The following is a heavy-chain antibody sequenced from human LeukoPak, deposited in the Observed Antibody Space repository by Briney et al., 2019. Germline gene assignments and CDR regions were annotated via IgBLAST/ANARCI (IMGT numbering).Heavy chain of an antibody. Sequence: KPSETLSLTCTVSGASVSGDPYYWGWIRQPPGKGLEWIGNIYYSGSTYYNASLQSRVTISIETSKNQFSLRLNSVTAADTAMYYCAKSGGYGLIDYWGQGTLVTVSS. V-gene: IGHV4-39*01. J-gene: IGHJ4*02. CDR3: AKSGGYGLIDY. CDR1: GASVSGDPYY. CDR2: IYYSGST. D-gene: IGHD1-26*01.